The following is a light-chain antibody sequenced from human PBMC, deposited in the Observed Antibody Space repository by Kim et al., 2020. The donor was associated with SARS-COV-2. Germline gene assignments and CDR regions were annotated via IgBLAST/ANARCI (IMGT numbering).Light chain of an antibody. Sequence: EIVLTQSPATLSLSPGERATLSCRASQSISTYVVWYQQKSGQAPRLLINDASDRATGIPARFSGSGSGTDFTLTISSLEPEDLAVYYCQQRAKWPLTFGGRTKVEIK. J-gene: IGKJ4*01. V-gene: IGKV3-11*01. CDR3: QQRAKWPLT. CDR2: DAS. CDR1: QSISTY.